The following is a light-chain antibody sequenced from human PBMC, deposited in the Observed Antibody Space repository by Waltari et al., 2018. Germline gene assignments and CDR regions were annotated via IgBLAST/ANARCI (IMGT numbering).Light chain of an antibody. CDR3: QQYNDYGTWT. Sequence: DIQMTQSPSTLSASVGDTVTITFRASQSVSDCLAWYQNKPGKAPKVLIYEGCSLKSGVPSRFSGSGSGTEFTLTISSLQPDDFATYYCQQYNDYGTWTFGQGTKVEIK. J-gene: IGKJ1*01. CDR1: QSVSDC. V-gene: IGKV1-5*03. CDR2: EGC.